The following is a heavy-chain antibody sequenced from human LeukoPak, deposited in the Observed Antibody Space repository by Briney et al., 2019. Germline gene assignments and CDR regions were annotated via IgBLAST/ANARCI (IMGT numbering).Heavy chain of an antibody. CDR3: ARRSGYGTYSLWYLDL. J-gene: IGHJ2*01. D-gene: IGHD1-14*01. CDR1: GFTFSEYY. V-gene: IGHV3-11*03. Sequence: PGGSLRLSCADSGFTFSEYYMTWVRPAPGKALEWISYIDNRGIFTNYADSVKGRFTISRDDAKNSLYLQMNNRRGEDAGMYYCARRSGYGTYSLWYLDLWGRGTLITVSS. CDR2: IDNRGIFT.